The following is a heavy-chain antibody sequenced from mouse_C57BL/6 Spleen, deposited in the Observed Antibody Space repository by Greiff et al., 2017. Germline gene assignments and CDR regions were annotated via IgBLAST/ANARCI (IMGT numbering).Heavy chain of an antibody. J-gene: IGHJ4*01. V-gene: IGHV1-39*01. CDR3: ARNCGSSYEDAMDY. CDR1: GYSFTDYN. Sequence: VQLKESGPELVKPGASVKISCKASGYSFTDYNMNWVKQSNGKSLEWIGVINPNYGTTSYNQKFKGKATLTVDQSSSTAYMQLNSLTSEDSAVYYCARNCGSSYEDAMDYWGQGTSVTVSS. D-gene: IGHD1-1*01. CDR2: INPNYGTT.